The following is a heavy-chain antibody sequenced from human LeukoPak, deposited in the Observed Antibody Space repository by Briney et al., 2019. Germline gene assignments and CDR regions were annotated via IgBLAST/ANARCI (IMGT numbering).Heavy chain of an antibody. V-gene: IGHV4-39*07. CDR1: GGSISSSSYY. CDR2: IYYSGST. D-gene: IGHD1-26*01. J-gene: IGHJ6*03. CDR3: ARKKGGSSSYYYYYYMDV. Sequence: PSETLSLTCTVSGGSISSSSYYWGWIRQPPGKGLEWIGSIYYSGSTYYNPSLKSRVTISVDTSKNQFSLKLSSVTAADTAVYYCARKKGGSSSYYYYYYMDVWGKGTTVTISS.